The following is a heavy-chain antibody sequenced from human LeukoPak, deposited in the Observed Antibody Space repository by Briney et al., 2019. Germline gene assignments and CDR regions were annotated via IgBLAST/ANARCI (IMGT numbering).Heavy chain of an antibody. CDR3: ARDAHSSGWTAFDY. J-gene: IGHJ4*02. V-gene: IGHV3-21*01. CDR1: GFTFSSYS. D-gene: IGHD6-19*01. Sequence: PGGSLRLSCAASGFTFSSYSMNWVRQAPGKGLEWVSSISGSSSYIYYADSVKGRFTISRHNAKNSLYLQMNSLRAEDTAVYYCARDAHSSGWTAFDYWGQGTLVTVSS. CDR2: ISGSSSYI.